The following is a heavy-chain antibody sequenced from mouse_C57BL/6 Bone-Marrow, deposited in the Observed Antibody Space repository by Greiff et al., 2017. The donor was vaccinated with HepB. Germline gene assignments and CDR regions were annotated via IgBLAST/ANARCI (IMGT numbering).Heavy chain of an antibody. CDR1: GYTFTSYG. CDR2: LYPRSGNT. D-gene: IGHD1-1*01. V-gene: IGHV1-81*01. CDR3: ARRMKDNYYGSSPPWFAY. J-gene: IGHJ3*01. Sequence: VKLQQSGAELARPGASVKLSCKASGYTFTSYGISWVKQRTGQGLEWIGELYPRSGNTYYNEKFKGKATLTADKSSSTAYMELRSLTSEDSAVYFCARRMKDNYYGSSPPWFAYWGQGTLVTVSA.